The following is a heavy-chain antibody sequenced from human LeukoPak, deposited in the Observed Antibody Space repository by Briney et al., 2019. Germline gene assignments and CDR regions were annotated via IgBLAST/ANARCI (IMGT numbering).Heavy chain of an antibody. CDR1: GLTVSSNY. Sequence: GGSLRLSCAASGLTVSSNYMSWVRQGPGKGLECVSVISNDGDTYYADSVKGRFTISRDTSKNTVSLQMNSLRAEDTAVYYCAGGPSGYHNTGGQGTLVTVSS. CDR2: ISNDGDT. D-gene: IGHD5-12*01. V-gene: IGHV3-53*01. CDR3: AGGPSGYHNT. J-gene: IGHJ4*02.